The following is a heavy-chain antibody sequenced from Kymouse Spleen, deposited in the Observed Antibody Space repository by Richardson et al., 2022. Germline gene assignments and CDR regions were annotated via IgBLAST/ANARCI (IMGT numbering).Heavy chain of an antibody. Sequence: QLQLQESGPGLVKPSETLSLTCTVSGGSISSSSYYWGWIRQPPGKGLEWIGSIYYSGSTYYNPSLKSRVTISVDTSKNQFSLKLSSVTAADTAVYYCASLTYYYDSSGYYPYYYYYGMDVWGQGTTVTVSS. V-gene: IGHV4-39*01. CDR3: ASLTYYYDSSGYYPYYYYYGMDV. CDR2: IYYSGST. J-gene: IGHJ6*02. CDR1: GGSISSSSYY. D-gene: IGHD3-22*01.